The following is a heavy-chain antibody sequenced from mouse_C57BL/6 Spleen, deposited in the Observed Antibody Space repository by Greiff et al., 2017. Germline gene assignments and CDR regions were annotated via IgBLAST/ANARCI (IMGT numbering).Heavy chain of an antibody. CDR1: GYSFTGYY. Sequence: EVQLQQSGPELVKPGASVKISCKASGYSFTGYYMNWVKQSPEKSLEWIGEINPSTGGTTYNQKFKAKATLTVAKASSTTDMPLKSLTSEDSAVYYCARSPITTVVATDYAMDYWGQGTSVTVSS. CDR3: ARSPITTVVATDYAMDY. V-gene: IGHV1-42*01. J-gene: IGHJ4*01. CDR2: INPSTGGT. D-gene: IGHD1-1*01.